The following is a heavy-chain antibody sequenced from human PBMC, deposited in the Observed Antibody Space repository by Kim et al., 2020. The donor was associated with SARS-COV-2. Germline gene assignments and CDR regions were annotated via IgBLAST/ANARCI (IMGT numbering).Heavy chain of an antibody. D-gene: IGHD3-16*01. CDR3: ARRTEPGGYFDF. Sequence: TYYAPSLKSRATTSVGTSRNQFSLKLASVTAADPAVYYCARRTEPGGYFDFWGQGSPVTVAS. J-gene: IGHJ4*02. CDR2: T. V-gene: IGHV4-39*01.